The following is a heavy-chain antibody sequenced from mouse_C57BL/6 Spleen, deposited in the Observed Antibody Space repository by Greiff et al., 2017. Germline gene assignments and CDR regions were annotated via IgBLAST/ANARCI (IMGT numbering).Heavy chain of an antibody. J-gene: IGHJ4*01. D-gene: IGHD2-4*01. Sequence: VQLQQSGAELVRPGTSVKVSCKASGYAFTNYLIEWVKQRPGQGLEWIGVINPGSGGTNYNEKFKGKATLTADKSSSTAYMQLSSLTSEDSAVYFCARPLYDYLSMDSWGQGTSVTVSS. CDR3: ARPLYDYLSMDS. CDR1: GYAFTNYL. CDR2: INPGSGGT. V-gene: IGHV1-54*01.